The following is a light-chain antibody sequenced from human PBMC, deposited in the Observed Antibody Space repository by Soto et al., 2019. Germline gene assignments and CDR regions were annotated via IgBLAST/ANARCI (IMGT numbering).Light chain of an antibody. V-gene: IGKV3-11*01. CDR1: QGVSSH. CDR2: DAS. Sequence: EIVLTQSPATLSLSPGERATLSCRASQGVSSHLAWFQQKPGQAPRLLIYDASNRATGIPARFGGSGSGTDFTLTISSLQPEDFAIYYCQQRSNWPLTFGGGTKVEIK. CDR3: QQRSNWPLT. J-gene: IGKJ4*01.